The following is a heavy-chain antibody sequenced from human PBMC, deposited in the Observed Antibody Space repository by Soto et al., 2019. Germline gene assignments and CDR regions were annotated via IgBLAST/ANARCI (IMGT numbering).Heavy chain of an antibody. CDR3: ASRDPGTIVDY. D-gene: IGHD1-7*01. J-gene: IGHJ4*02. CDR2: IYRTGST. CDR1: GGSFTSNNW. Sequence: QVQLQESGPGLVKPSGTLSLTCAVSGGSFTSNNWWTWVRQPPGQGLEWIGEIYRTGSTNYNPSLKSLVTISLDKSENQFSLKVTSLTAADTAGYYCASRDPGTIVDYWGQGTLGTVSS. V-gene: IGHV4-4*02.